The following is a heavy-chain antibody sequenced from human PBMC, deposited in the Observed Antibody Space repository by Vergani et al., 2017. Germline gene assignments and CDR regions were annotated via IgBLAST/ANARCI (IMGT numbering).Heavy chain of an antibody. CDR3: AAGSDPLYPGAFDI. V-gene: IGHV4-59*01. D-gene: IGHD1-26*01. CDR1: GGSISSYY. CDR2: IDYSGST. J-gene: IGHJ3*02. Sequence: QVQLQESGPGLVKPSETLSLTCTVSGGSISSYYWSWIRQPPGKGLEWIGYIDYSGSTNYNPSLKSRVTISVDTSKSQFSRKLSSVTAADTAVYYCAAGSDPLYPGAFDIWGQGTMVTVSS.